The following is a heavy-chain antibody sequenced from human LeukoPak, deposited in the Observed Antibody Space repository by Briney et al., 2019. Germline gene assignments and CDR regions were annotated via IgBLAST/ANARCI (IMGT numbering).Heavy chain of an antibody. V-gene: IGHV1-69*05. CDR1: GYTFTGYY. CDR2: IIPIFGTA. Sequence: SVKVSCKASGYTFTGYYMHWVRQAPGQGLEWMGGIIPIFGTANYAQKFQGRVTITTDESTSTAYMELSSLRSEDTAVYYCARDSEMATIIYWGQGTLVTVSS. D-gene: IGHD5-24*01. CDR3: ARDSEMATIIY. J-gene: IGHJ4*02.